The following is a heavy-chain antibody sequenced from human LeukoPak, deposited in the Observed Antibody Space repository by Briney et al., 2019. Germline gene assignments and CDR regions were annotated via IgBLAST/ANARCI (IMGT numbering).Heavy chain of an antibody. J-gene: IGHJ4*02. D-gene: IGHD5-18*01. CDR2: ISYDGSNK. V-gene: IGHV3-30*07. CDR3: ASKDTAMVNSDY. Sequence: GGSLRLSCAASGFTFSSYAMHWVRQAPGKGLEWVAVISYDGSNKYYADSVKGRFTISRDNAKNSLYLQMNSLRAEDTAVYYCASKDTAMVNSDYWGQGTLVTVSS. CDR1: GFTFSSYA.